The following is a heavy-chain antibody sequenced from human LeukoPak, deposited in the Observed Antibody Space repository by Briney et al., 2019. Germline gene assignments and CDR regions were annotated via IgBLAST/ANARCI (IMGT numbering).Heavy chain of an antibody. J-gene: IGHJ4*02. CDR1: GGSISTYY. CDR2: IYYSGST. D-gene: IGHD1-26*01. CDR3: ARNPWVGYFDY. Sequence: PSETLSLTCTVGGSISTYYWIWIRQPPGKGLEWIGYIYYSGSTNYNPSLKSRVTISVDTSKNQFSLKLSSVTAADTAVYYCARNPWVGYFDYWGQGTLVTVSS. V-gene: IGHV4-59*01.